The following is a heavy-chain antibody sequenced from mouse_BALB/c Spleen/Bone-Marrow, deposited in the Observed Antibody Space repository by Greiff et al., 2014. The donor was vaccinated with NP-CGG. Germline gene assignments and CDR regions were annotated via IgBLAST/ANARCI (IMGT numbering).Heavy chain of an antibody. D-gene: IGHD2-1*01. CDR3: ASSGNYEGGAMGY. CDR1: GFNIKDTF. J-gene: IGHJ4*01. Sequence: EVKLMESGAELVKPGASVKLSCTASGFNIKDTFMHWMKQRPEQGLEWNGRIDPANGITKYDPKFQGKATITTDTSSNTAYLQLSSLTSEDTAVYYCASSGNYEGGAMGYWGQGTSVTVSS. V-gene: IGHV14-3*02. CDR2: IDPANGIT.